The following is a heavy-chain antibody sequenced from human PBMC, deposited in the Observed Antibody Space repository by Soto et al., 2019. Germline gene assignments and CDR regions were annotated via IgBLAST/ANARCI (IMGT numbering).Heavy chain of an antibody. CDR2: ISNNGNDR. CDR1: GFSFRTYG. Sequence: QVQLVESGGGVVQPGRSLRLSCAASGFSFRTYGMHWVRQAPGKGLEWVAVISNNGNDRYYADTVEGRFTISRDNSGNSLYLQMDSRRPEDTVVYYCAKYVDSTVWVVPFYPLGQGT. J-gene: IGHJ5*02. CDR3: AKYVDSTVWVVPFYP. D-gene: IGHD2-21*01. V-gene: IGHV3-30*18.